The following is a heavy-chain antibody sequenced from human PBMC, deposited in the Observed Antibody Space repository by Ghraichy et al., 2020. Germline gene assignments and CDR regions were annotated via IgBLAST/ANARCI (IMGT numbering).Heavy chain of an antibody. Sequence: GESLNISCAASGFTFSSYWMHWVRQAPGKGLVWVSRINSDGSSTSYADSVKGRFTISRDNAKNTLYLQMNSLRAEDTAVYYCASAGKGYGMDVWGQGNTVTGSS. CDR1: GFTFSSYW. J-gene: IGHJ6*02. V-gene: IGHV3-74*01. CDR2: INSDGSST. CDR3: ASAGKGYGMDV.